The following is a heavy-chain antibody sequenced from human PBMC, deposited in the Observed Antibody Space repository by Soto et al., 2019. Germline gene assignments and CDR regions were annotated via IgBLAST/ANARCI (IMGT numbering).Heavy chain of an antibody. J-gene: IGHJ6*03. CDR3: ARDRDIVVVPAATRNYYYYYMDV. CDR2: ISAYNGNT. D-gene: IGHD2-2*01. CDR1: GYTFTSYG. Sequence: SVKVSFKASGYTFTSYGISWVRQAPGQGLEWMGWISAYNGNTNYAQKLQGRVTMTTDTSTSTAYMELRSLRSDDTAVYYCARDRDIVVVPAATRNYYYYYMDVWGKGTTVTVSS. V-gene: IGHV1-18*01.